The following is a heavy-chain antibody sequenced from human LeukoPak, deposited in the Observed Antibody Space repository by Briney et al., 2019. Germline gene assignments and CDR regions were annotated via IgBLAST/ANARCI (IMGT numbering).Heavy chain of an antibody. Sequence: SSETLSLTCTVSGASISSGTYSWSWIRQPPGEGLEWIGYIYHTGSTYYNPSLKSRVTISVDRSKNQFSLNLNSVTAADTALYYCAGGDASGSGRWFDPWGQGTLITVSS. D-gene: IGHD3-10*01. J-gene: IGHJ5*02. CDR2: IYHTGST. CDR3: AGGDASGSGRWFDP. V-gene: IGHV4-30-2*01. CDR1: GASISSGTYS.